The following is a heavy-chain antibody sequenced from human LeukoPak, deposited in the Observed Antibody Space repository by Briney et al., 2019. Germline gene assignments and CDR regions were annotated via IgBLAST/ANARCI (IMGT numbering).Heavy chain of an antibody. CDR1: GGTFSSYA. CDR2: IIPILGIA. Sequence: SVKVSCKASGGTFSSYAISWVRQAPGQGLEWMGRIIPILGIANYAQKFQGRVTITADKSTSTAYMELSSLRSEDTAVYYCASEAEEGSGWYYFDYWGQGTLVTVSS. D-gene: IGHD6-19*01. CDR3: ASEAEEGSGWYYFDY. V-gene: IGHV1-69*04. J-gene: IGHJ4*02.